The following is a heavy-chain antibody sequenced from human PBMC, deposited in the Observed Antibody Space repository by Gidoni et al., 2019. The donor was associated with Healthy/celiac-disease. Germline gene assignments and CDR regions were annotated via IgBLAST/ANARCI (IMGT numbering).Heavy chain of an antibody. CDR1: GGTFSSYT. CDR3: ARTRNSGSYGSLDY. J-gene: IGHJ4*02. D-gene: IGHD1-26*01. CDR2: IIPILGIA. Sequence: QVQLVQSGAEVTKPGSSVTVSCKASGGTFSSYTISWVRQAPGQGLEWMGRIIPILGIANYAQKFQGRVTITADKSTSTAYMELSSLRSEDTDVYYCARTRNSGSYGSLDYWGQGTLVTVSS. V-gene: IGHV1-69*02.